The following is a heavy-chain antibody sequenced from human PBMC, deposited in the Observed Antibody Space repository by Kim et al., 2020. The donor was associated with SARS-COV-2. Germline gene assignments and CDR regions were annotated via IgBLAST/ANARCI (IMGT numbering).Heavy chain of an antibody. D-gene: IGHD1-26*01. J-gene: IGHJ5*02. CDR3: AREDLEGWELPGGQTGEAWFDP. CDR2: TYYRSKWYN. V-gene: IGHV6-1*01. Sequence: SQTLSLTCAISGDSVSSNSAAWNWIRQSPSRGLEWLGRTYYRSKWYNDYAVSVKSRITINPDTSKNQFSLQLNSVTPEDTAVYYCAREDLEGWELPGGQTGEAWFDPWGQGTLVTVSS. CDR1: GDSVSSNSAA.